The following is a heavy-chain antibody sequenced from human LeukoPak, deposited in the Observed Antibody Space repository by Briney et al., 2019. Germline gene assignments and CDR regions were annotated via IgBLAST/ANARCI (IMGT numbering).Heavy chain of an antibody. CDR2: INPNSGGT. D-gene: IGHD3-3*02. J-gene: IGHJ4*02. Sequence: ASVKVSCKPSGYNFFGYYIHWVRQAPGQGLEWMGWINPNSGGTNYAPRFQGRVTMSSDKYSNTVYMELNRVTFDDTAVYYCAKEGTSLDFDFWGLGSRVTVSS. CDR1: GYNFFGYY. CDR3: AKEGTSLDFDF. V-gene: IGHV1-2*02.